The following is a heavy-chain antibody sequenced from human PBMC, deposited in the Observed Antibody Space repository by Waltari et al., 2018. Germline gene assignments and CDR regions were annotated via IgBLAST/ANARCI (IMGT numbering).Heavy chain of an antibody. CDR2: ISWNSGSI. CDR1: GCTLVDYA. D-gene: IGHD2-21*01. CDR3: AKDRHHELWYAFDI. Sequence: EVQLVESGGGLVQPGRSLRLSCAASGCTLVDYAMHWVRQAPGKGMEGVEGISWNSGSIGYADSVKGRFTISGDNAKNSLYLKMNSMSAEDMAFYYWAKDRHHELWYAFDICGQGTMVTVSS. V-gene: IGHV3-9*03. J-gene: IGHJ3*02.